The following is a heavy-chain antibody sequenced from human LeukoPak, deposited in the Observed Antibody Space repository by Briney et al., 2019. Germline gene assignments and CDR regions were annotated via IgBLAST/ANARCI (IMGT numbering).Heavy chain of an antibody. D-gene: IGHD1-26*01. CDR1: GYTFTSYD. CDR3: ARGAPPSNEWELLLRRGESIMTGGEFDY. J-gene: IGHJ4*02. V-gene: IGHV1-8*01. CDR2: MNPNSGNT. Sequence: ASVKVSCKASGYTFTSYDINWVRQATGQGLEWMGWMNPNSGNTGYAQKFQGRVTMTRNTSISTAYMELSSLRSEDTAVYYCARGAPPSNEWELLLRRGESIMTGGEFDYWGQGTLVTVSS.